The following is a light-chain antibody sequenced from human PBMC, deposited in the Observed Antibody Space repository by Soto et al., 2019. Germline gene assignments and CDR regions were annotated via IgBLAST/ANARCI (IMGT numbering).Light chain of an antibody. CDR3: CSYAGSYTYV. Sequence: QSELTQPRSVSGSPGQSVTISCTGTSSDVGGYNYVSWYQQHPGKAPKLIIYDVNRRPSGVPDRFSGSKSGNTASLTISGLQAEDEADYYCCSYAGSYTYVFGTGTKVTVL. V-gene: IGLV2-11*01. J-gene: IGLJ1*01. CDR2: DVN. CDR1: SSDVGGYNY.